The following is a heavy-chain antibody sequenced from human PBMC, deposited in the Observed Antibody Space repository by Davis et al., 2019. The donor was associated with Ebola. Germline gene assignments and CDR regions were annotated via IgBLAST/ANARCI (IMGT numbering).Heavy chain of an antibody. J-gene: IGHJ4*02. CDR2: INSDGTST. Sequence: GESLKISCAASGFTVSSNYMSWVRQAPGKGLMWVSRINSDGTSTTYADSVKGRLTISRDNAKNTLYLQMNSLRAEDTAVYYCANIAALWGQGTLVTVSS. D-gene: IGHD6-6*01. CDR3: ANIAAL. V-gene: IGHV3-74*01. CDR1: GFTVSSNY.